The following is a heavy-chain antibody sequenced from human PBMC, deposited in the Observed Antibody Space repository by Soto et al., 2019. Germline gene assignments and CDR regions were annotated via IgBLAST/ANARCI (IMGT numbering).Heavy chain of an antibody. V-gene: IGHV4-4*07. CDR3: ARDMGYQRLREPYYYYGMDV. CDR1: GGSISSYY. D-gene: IGHD2-2*01. J-gene: IGHJ6*02. Sequence: SETLSLTCIVSGGSISSYYWSWIRQPAGKGLEWIGRIYTSGSMNYNPSLKSRVTMSVDTSKNQFSLKLSSVTAADTAVYYCARDMGYQRLREPYYYYGMDVWGQGTTVTVSS. CDR2: IYTSGSM.